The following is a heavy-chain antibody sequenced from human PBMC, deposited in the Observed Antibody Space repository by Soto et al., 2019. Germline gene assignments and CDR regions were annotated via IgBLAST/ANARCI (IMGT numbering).Heavy chain of an antibody. Sequence: GGSLRLSCAASGFTFRNYAMSWVRQAPGAGLEWVSAISGSGGGTFYADSVKGRFTIFRDNSKNTLYLQMHSLRAEDTAVYYCAKSQGSSGYPYYFDFWGQGTPVTVSS. CDR1: GFTFRNYA. CDR3: AKSQGSSGYPYYFDF. V-gene: IGHV3-23*01. J-gene: IGHJ4*02. D-gene: IGHD3-22*01. CDR2: ISGSGGGT.